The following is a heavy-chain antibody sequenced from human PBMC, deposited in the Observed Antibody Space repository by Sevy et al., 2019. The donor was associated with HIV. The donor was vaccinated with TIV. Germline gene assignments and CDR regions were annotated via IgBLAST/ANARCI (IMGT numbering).Heavy chain of an antibody. CDR1: GFTFDDYA. V-gene: IGHV3-9*01. CDR2: ISWTSGST. Sequence: GGSLRLSCAASGFTFDDYAMYWVRQAPGKGLEWVSGISWTSGSTGYADSVRGRFTISRDNAKTSLHLQMNSLRAEDTALYYCAKAASIVSSGYGYLGMDLWGQGTTVTVSS. D-gene: IGHD3-22*01. J-gene: IGHJ6*01. CDR3: AKAASIVSSGYGYLGMDL.